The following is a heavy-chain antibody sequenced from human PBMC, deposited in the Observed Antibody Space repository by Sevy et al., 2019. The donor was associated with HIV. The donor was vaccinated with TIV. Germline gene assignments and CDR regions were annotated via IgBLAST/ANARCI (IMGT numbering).Heavy chain of an antibody. CDR1: GFTFSSYE. CDR3: ARDLTSNTGRNY. Sequence: GGSVRLSCAASGFTFSSYEMNWVRQAPGKGLEWVSYISSSGSTIYYADSVKGRFTISRDNAKNSLYLQMNSLRAEDTAVYYCARDLTSNTGRNYWGQGTLVTVSS. CDR2: ISSSGSTI. V-gene: IGHV3-48*03. J-gene: IGHJ4*02. D-gene: IGHD5-18*01.